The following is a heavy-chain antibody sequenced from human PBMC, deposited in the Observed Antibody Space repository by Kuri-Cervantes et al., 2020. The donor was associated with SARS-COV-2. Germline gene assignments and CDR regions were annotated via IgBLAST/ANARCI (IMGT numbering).Heavy chain of an antibody. D-gene: IGHD4-17*01. J-gene: IGHJ4*02. V-gene: IGHV3-21*06. Sequence: GGSLRLSCTASGLTFNTYNMKWVRQAPGKGLEWVSGIGPSNTYIYYADSVKGRFIISRDNAKNSLYLQMNSLRVEDTALYYCARAYGDYVFREGLDSWGQGTLVTVSS. CDR3: ARAYGDYVFREGLDS. CDR2: IGPSNTYI. CDR1: GLTFNTYN.